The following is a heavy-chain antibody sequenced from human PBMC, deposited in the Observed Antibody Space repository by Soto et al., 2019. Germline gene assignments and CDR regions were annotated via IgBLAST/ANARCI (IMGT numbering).Heavy chain of an antibody. CDR3: ARDRRITGRIDAFDI. CDR1: GGTFSSYA. D-gene: IGHD1-20*01. J-gene: IGHJ3*02. V-gene: IGHV1-69*12. CDR2: IIPIFGTA. Sequence: QAQLVQSGAEVKNPGSSVKVSCKASGGTFSSYAISWVRQAPGQGLEWMGGIIPIFGTANYAQKFQGRVTITADESTSTADMELSSLRSEDTAVYYCARDRRITGRIDAFDIWGQGTMVTVS.